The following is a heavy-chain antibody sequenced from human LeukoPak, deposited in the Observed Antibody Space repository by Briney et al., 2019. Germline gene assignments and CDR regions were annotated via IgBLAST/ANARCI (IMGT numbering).Heavy chain of an antibody. V-gene: IGHV3-7*03. J-gene: IGHJ6*04. CDR3: ARVVYSGYDFRGAMDV. Sequence: GGSLRLSCAASGFTFSSYWMSWVRQAPGKGLEWVANIKQDGSEKYYVDSVKGRFTISRDNAKNSLYLQMNSLRAEDTAVYYCARVVYSGYDFRGAMDVWGKGTTVTVSP. CDR2: IKQDGSEK. CDR1: GFTFSSYW. D-gene: IGHD5-12*01.